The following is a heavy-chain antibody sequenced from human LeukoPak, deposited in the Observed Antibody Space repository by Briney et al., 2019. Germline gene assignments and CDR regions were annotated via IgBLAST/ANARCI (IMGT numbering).Heavy chain of an antibody. Sequence: PSETLSLTCTVSGGSISSYYWTWIRQPAGEGLEWIGRIFTSGSTNYNPSLKSRATMSVDTSKNEFSLRLTSVTAADTAVYYCARESGVNGGSYGYWGQGTRVTVSS. J-gene: IGHJ4*02. V-gene: IGHV4-4*07. CDR3: ARESGVNGGSYGY. D-gene: IGHD1-26*01. CDR2: IFTSGST. CDR1: GGSISSYY.